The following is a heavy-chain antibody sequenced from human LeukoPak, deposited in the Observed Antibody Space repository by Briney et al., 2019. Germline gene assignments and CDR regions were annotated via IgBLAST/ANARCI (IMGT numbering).Heavy chain of an antibody. Sequence: ASVKVSCKSSGYTFTGYYIHWVRQAPGQGLEWMGWINPNSGGTKYAQKFQGRVTMTRDTSISTAYMELSSLTSDDTALYYCATDGAVAGTAYPEYWGQGTLVTVSS. J-gene: IGHJ4*02. V-gene: IGHV1-2*02. CDR3: ATDGAVAGTAYPEY. CDR2: INPNSGGT. CDR1: GYTFTGYY. D-gene: IGHD6-19*01.